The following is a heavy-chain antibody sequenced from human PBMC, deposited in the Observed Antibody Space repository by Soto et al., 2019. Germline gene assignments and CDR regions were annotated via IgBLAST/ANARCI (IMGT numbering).Heavy chain of an antibody. CDR3: ARESGGATATLDYYYFYMDV. CDR1: GDTFNDYY. CDR2: INPNGGVT. Sequence: QVQLVQSGAEVKTPGASVTVSCRSSGDTFNDYYIHWVRQAPGQGLEWMGWINPNGGVTKYAQKFQGWVSMTRDTAIRTVYMQLSRLRSDDTAVYYCARESGGATATLDYYYFYMDVWGTGTTVTGSS. V-gene: IGHV1-2*04. D-gene: IGHD5-12*01. J-gene: IGHJ6*03.